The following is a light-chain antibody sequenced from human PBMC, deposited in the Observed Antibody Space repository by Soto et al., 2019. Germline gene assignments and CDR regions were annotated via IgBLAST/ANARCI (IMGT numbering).Light chain of an antibody. CDR3: QQTYRIPYT. Sequence: DIQMTQSPSSLSVSIGDRVTITCRSSKSIGVYLNWYQKKPGTPPKLLIYAASNLQSGVPSRFIGRGSGTDFTLTISSLQPEDFASYYCQQTYRIPYTFGQGPKLEI. CDR2: AAS. J-gene: IGKJ2*01. V-gene: IGKV1-39*01. CDR1: KSIGVY.